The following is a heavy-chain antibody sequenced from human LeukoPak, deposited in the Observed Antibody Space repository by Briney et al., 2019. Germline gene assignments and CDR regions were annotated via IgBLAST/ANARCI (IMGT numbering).Heavy chain of an antibody. J-gene: IGHJ4*02. CDR3: VREGGWDSGSYSAY. D-gene: IGHD3-10*01. Sequence: GGSLRLSCATSGFTFSSYNMNWVRQAPGKGLEWISFIRSSGNIMYYADSVKGRFTISRGNAKTSVYLQMNSLRAGDTAVYYCVREGGWDSGSYSAYWGQGTLVTVSS. V-gene: IGHV3-48*01. CDR2: IRSSGNIM. CDR1: GFTFSSYN.